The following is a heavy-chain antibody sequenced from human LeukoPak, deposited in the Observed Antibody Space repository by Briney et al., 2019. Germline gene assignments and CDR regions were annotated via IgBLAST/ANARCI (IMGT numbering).Heavy chain of an antibody. CDR2: IKADGSGT. CDR3: ATWAFYHNLDV. CDR1: GFTIGPYA. V-gene: IGHV3-43*02. J-gene: IGHJ6*02. Sequence: GGSLRLSCAASGFTIGPYAMYWVRQGPGRGLEWVSVIKADGSGTFYADSVRGRFTTTRDNSKNSLYLQMNSLTSEDTALYYCATWAFYHNLDVWGQGTTVIVSS. D-gene: IGHD2/OR15-2a*01.